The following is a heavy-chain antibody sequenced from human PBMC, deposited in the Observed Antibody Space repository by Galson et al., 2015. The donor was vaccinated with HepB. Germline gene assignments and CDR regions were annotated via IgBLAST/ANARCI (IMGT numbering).Heavy chain of an antibody. CDR3: AREGGYCSSTSCYAAYNYYYYGMDV. J-gene: IGHJ6*02. Sequence: SLRLSCAASGFTFSSYGMHWVRQAPGKGLEWVAVIWYDGSNKYYADSEKGRFTISRDNSKNTLYLQMNSLRAEDTAVYYCAREGGYCSSTSCYAAYNYYYYGMDVWGQGTTVTVSS. V-gene: IGHV3-33*08. CDR2: IWYDGSNK. D-gene: IGHD2-2*01. CDR1: GFTFSSYG.